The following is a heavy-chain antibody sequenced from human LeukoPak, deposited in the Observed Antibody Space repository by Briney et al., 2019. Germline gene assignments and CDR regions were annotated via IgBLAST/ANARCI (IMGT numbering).Heavy chain of an antibody. J-gene: IGHJ4*02. CDR1: GFSFSGYS. CDR3: AKGSAQWEIYDY. D-gene: IGHD1-26*01. V-gene: IGHV3-23*01. CDR2: IVGDTVT. Sequence: PGGSLRLSCAASGFSFSGYSMNWVRQAPGKGLEWVSAIVGDTVTVYTDSVKGRFTISRDNSKNTLYLQMNSLRAEDTAIYYCAKGSAQWEIYDYWGQGTLVTVSS.